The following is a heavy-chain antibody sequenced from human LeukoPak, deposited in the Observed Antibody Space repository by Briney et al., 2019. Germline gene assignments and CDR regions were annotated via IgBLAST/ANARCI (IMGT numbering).Heavy chain of an antibody. CDR2: ISGTGGNT. J-gene: IGHJ4*02. CDR3: AKIVTRANDY. Sequence: PGGSLRLSCAASGFTFSIYAMTWVRQAPGKGLEWVSTISGTGGNTFYADSVKGRLTISRDNSKNTLYLQMNSLRVEDTALYYCAKIVTRANDYWGRGTLVTVSS. V-gene: IGHV3-23*01. CDR1: GFTFSIYA. D-gene: IGHD5-12*01.